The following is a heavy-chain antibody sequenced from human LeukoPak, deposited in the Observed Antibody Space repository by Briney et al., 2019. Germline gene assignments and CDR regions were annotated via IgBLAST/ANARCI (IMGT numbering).Heavy chain of an antibody. CDR1: GFTFSSYW. V-gene: IGHV3-7*01. J-gene: IGHJ4*02. CDR2: IKQDGSEK. CDR3: ARLSSSSWSPFDY. D-gene: IGHD6-13*01. Sequence: GGSLRLSCAASGFTFSSYWMSWVRQAPGKGLEWVANIKQDGSEKYYVDSVKGRFTISRDNAKNSLYLQMNILRAEDTAVYYCARLSSSSWSPFDYWGQGTLVTVSS.